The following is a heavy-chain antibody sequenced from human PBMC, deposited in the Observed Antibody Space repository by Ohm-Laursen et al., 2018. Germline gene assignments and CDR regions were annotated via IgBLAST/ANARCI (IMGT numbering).Heavy chain of an antibody. V-gene: IGHV3-9*01. CDR2: ISWNSGYI. CDR1: GFTFDDYA. J-gene: IGHJ2*01. D-gene: IGHD6-19*01. CDR3: AKDRIAVSGNHWYFDL. Sequence: SLRLSCAASGFTFDDYAMHWVRQAPGRGLEWVSGISWNSGYIGYADSVKGRFTISRDNAKNSLYLQMNSLRAEDTALYHCAKDRIAVSGNHWYFDLWGRGTLVTVSS.